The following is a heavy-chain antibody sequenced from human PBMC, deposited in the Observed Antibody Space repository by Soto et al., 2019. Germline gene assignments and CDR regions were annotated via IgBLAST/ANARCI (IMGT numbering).Heavy chain of an antibody. V-gene: IGHV1-24*01. CDR1: GYTLTELS. D-gene: IGHD6-13*01. Sequence: ASVKVSCKVSGYTLTELSMHWVRQAPGKGLEWMGGFDPEDGETIYAQKFQGRVTMTEDTSTDTAYMELSSLRSEDTAVYYCAWFGQQLPYADAFDIWGQGTMVTVS. CDR3: AWFGQQLPYADAFDI. J-gene: IGHJ3*02. CDR2: FDPEDGET.